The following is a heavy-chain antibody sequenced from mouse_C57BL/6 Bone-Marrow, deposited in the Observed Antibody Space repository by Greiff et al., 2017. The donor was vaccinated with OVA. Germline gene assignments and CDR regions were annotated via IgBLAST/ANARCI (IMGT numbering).Heavy chain of an antibody. CDR1: GFTFSDFY. V-gene: IGHV7-1*01. D-gene: IGHD1-1*01. Sequence: EVKLVESGGGLVQSGRSLRLSCATSGFTFSDFYMEWVRQAPGKGLEWIAASRNKANDYTTEYSASVKGRFIVSRDTSQSILYLQMNALRAEDTAIYYCARDAFITTVVSPYWYFDVWGTGTTVTVSS. CDR2: SRNKANDYTT. CDR3: ARDAFITTVVSPYWYFDV. J-gene: IGHJ1*03.